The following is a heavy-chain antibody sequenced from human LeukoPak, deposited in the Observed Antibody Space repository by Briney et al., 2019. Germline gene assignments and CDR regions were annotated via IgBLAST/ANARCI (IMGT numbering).Heavy chain of an antibody. J-gene: IGHJ6*03. Sequence: GGSLRLSCAASGFTFRSYSMNWVRQAPGKGLEWVSYISSSSGLIYYADSVKGRFTISRDNAKNSLYLQMNSLRAEDTAVYYCARDQNYYGSGSQNYYYYYYMDVWGKGTTVTVSS. V-gene: IGHV3-48*01. D-gene: IGHD3-10*01. CDR3: ARDQNYYGSGSQNYYYYYYMDV. CDR1: GFTFRSYS. CDR2: ISSSSGLI.